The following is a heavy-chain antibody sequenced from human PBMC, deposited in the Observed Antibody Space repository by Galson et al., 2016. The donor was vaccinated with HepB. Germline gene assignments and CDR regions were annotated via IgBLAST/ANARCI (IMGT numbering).Heavy chain of an antibody. D-gene: IGHD1-26*01. CDR2: ISRSGDST. V-gene: IGHV3-23*01. CDR1: GFTFNNYG. CDR3: VQGSTEPAV. Sequence: SLRLSCAASGFTFNNYGMTWVRQAPGKGLEIVSSISRSGDSTDYADSVKGRFTISRDNYKNTLSLQMNSLRDEGTAVYYCVQGSTEPAVWGKGATVTVSS. J-gene: IGHJ6*04.